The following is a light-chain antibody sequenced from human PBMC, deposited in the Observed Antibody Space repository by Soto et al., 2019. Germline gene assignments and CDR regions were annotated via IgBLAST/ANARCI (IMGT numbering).Light chain of an antibody. J-gene: IGKJ2*01. CDR2: SAS. CDR1: QGIRDA. Sequence: DIQMTQSPSSLSASVGDRLTITCRASQGIRDALGWYQQKPGKVPKRLIYSASSLQRGVASRFSGSGSETEFTLTINSLQPEDFATYYCLQHSDYPFTFGQGTRLEI. V-gene: IGKV1-17*01. CDR3: LQHSDYPFT.